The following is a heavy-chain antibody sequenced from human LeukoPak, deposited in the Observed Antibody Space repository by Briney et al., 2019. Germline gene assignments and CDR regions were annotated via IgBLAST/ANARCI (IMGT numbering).Heavy chain of an antibody. CDR1: GFTFSSYA. J-gene: IGHJ4*02. CDR3: AKDRLATIFGVVIQADFDY. V-gene: IGHV3-23*01. CDR2: ISGSGGST. Sequence: PGGSLRLSCAASGFTFSSYAMSWVRQAPGKGLEWVSAISGSGGSTYYADSVKGRFTISRDNSKNTLYLQMNSLRAEDTAVYYCAKDRLATIFGVVIQADFDYWGQGTLVTVSS. D-gene: IGHD3-3*01.